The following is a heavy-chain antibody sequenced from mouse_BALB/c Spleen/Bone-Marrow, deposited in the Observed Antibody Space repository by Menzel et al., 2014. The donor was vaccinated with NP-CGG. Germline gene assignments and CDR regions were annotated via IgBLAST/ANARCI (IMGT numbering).Heavy chain of an antibody. J-gene: IGHJ3*01. CDR2: INPSTGYT. Sequence: VQLQESGAELAKPGASVKMSCKASGYTFTNYRMHWVKQRPGQGLEWIGYINPSTGYTEYNQKFKDKATLTADKSSSTAYMQLSSLTSEDSAVYYCARRGIYYGNYFAYWGQGTLSLSLQ. V-gene: IGHV1-4*01. CDR3: ARRGIYYGNYFAY. D-gene: IGHD2-1*01. CDR1: GYTFTNYR.